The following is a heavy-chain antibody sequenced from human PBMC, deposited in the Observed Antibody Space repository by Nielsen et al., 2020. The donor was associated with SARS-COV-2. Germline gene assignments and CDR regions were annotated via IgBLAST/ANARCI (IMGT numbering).Heavy chain of an antibody. J-gene: IGHJ6*02. V-gene: IGHV3-30-3*01. CDR1: GFTFSSFA. CDR3: ARGGFRYGLDV. Sequence: GGSLRLSCAASGFTFSSFALHWVRQAPGKGLEWVAVISYDGSNKYYADSVKGRFTIPRDNSKNTLYLQMNSLRAEDTAVYYCARGGFRYGLDVWGRGTTVTVSS. D-gene: IGHD1-14*01. CDR2: ISYDGSNK.